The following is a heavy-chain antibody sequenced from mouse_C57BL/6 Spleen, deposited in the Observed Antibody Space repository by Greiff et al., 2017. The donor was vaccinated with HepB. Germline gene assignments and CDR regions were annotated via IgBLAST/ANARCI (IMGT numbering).Heavy chain of an antibody. Sequence: DVKLVESGGGLVKPGGSLKLSCAASGFTFSSYAMSWVRQTPEKRLEWVATISDGGSYTYYPDNVKGRFTISRDNAKNNLYLQMSHLKSEDTAMYYCASTNWDFDYWGQGTTLTVSS. J-gene: IGHJ2*01. V-gene: IGHV5-4*03. D-gene: IGHD4-1*01. CDR3: ASTNWDFDY. CDR1: GFTFSSYA. CDR2: ISDGGSYT.